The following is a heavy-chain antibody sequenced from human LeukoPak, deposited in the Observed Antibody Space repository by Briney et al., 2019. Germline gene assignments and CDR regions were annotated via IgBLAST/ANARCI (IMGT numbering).Heavy chain of an antibody. CDR3: ARGVRAAAGRGVYYFDY. D-gene: IGHD6-13*01. V-gene: IGHV6-1*01. CDR1: GDSVSSNSAA. CDR2: TYYRSKWYN. J-gene: IGHJ4*02. Sequence: SQTLSLTCAISGDSVSSNSAAWNWIRQSPSRGLEWLGRTYYRSKWYNDYAVSVKSRITINPDTSKNQFSLQLNSVTPEDTAVYYCARGVRAAAGRGVYYFDYWGQGTLVTVSS.